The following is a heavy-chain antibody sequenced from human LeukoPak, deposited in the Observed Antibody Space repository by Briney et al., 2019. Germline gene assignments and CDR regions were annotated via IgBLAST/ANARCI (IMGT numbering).Heavy chain of an antibody. J-gene: IGHJ4*02. CDR2: ISHDGSNK. D-gene: IGHD3-16*01. Sequence: GTSLRLSCAASGFPFSDYGMYWVRQAPGKGLEWLAVISHDGSNKHYADSVKGRTTISRDNSMNTLYLQMNGLTAEDTAVYYCAKVRWGSDNALDSWGQGTLVTGSS. CDR1: GFPFSDYG. CDR3: AKVRWGSDNALDS. V-gene: IGHV3-30*18.